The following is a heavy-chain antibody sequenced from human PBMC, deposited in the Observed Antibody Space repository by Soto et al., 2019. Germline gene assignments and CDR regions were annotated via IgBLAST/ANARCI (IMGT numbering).Heavy chain of an antibody. CDR2: INPNSGGT. D-gene: IGHD2-21*02. CDR3: ARFSLGIEYRGGDCSSVSRYGMDV. J-gene: IGHJ6*02. V-gene: IGHV1-2*04. CDR1: GYTFTDYY. Sequence: GASVKVSCKASGYTFTDYYIHWVRQAPGQGLEWMGWINPNSGGTNYAQKFQGWVTMTRDTSISAAYMELSRLRSDDTAVYYCARFSLGIEYRGGDCSSVSRYGMDVWGQGTTVTVSS.